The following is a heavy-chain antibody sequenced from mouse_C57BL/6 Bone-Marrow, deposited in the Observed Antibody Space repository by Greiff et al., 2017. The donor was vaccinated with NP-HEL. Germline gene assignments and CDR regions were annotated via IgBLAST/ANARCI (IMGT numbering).Heavy chain of an antibody. J-gene: IGHJ2*01. D-gene: IGHD2-4*01. CDR3: ARRDYDVGYFDY. V-gene: IGHV1-81*01. CDR2: IYPRSGTT. CDR1: GYTFTSYG. Sequence: QVQLQQSGAELARPGASVKLSCKASGYTFTSYGISWVKQRTGQGLEWIGEIYPRSGTTYSNEKFKGKATLTADKSSSTAYMELRSLTSEDSAVYFCARRDYDVGYFDYWGQGTTLTVSS.